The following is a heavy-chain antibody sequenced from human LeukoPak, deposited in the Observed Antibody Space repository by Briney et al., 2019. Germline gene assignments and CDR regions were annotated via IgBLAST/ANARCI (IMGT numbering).Heavy chain of an antibody. CDR2: ISYDGSNK. V-gene: IGHV3-30*18. CDR3: AKDSIVATNSFDY. J-gene: IGHJ4*02. CDR1: GFTFSTYG. Sequence: PGRSLRLSCAASGFTFSTYGMHWVRQAPGKGLEGAAVISYDGSNKYYADSVKGRFTISRDNSKNTLYLQMNSLRAEDTAVYYCAKDSIVATNSFDYWGQGTLVTVSS. D-gene: IGHD5-12*01.